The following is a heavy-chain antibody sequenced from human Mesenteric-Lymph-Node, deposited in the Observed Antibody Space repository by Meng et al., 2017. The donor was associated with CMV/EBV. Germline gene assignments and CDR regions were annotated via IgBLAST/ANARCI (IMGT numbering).Heavy chain of an antibody. CDR2: ISSTSSYI. D-gene: IGHD4-17*01. CDR1: GFTFDDYT. Sequence: GESLKISCAASGFTFDDYTMHWVRQAPGKGLEWVSSISSTSSYIYYADSVKGRFTISRDNTKNSLYLQMNSLRAEDTAVYYCARDYGDYYFDYWGQGTLVTVSS. V-gene: IGHV3-21*01. J-gene: IGHJ4*02. CDR3: ARDYGDYYFDY.